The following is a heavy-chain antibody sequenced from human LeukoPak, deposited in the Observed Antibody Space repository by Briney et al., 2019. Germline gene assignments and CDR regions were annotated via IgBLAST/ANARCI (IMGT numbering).Heavy chain of an antibody. V-gene: IGHV4-59*01. Sequence: PSETLSLTCTVSGGSIGNYYWSRIRQPPGKGLEWIGYFYNSGRSNYNPSLKSRVTISVDKSKNQFSLKLSSVTAADTALYYCARDERYCTGGSCYPGAFDIWGQGTMVTVSS. CDR3: ARDERYCTGGSCYPGAFDI. CDR1: GGSIGNYY. D-gene: IGHD2-15*01. CDR2: FYNSGRS. J-gene: IGHJ3*02.